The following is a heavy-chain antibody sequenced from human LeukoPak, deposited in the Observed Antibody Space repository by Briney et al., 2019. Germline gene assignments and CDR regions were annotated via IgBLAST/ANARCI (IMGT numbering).Heavy chain of an antibody. CDR2: IYYSGST. D-gene: IGHD5-24*01. V-gene: IGHV4-59*01. CDR3: ARGGGMGRYYYYMDV. Sequence: SETLSLTCTVSGGSIISYYWSWIRQPPGKGLEWIGYIYYSGSTNYNPSLKSRVTISVDTSKNQFSLKLSSVTAADTAVYYCARGGGMGRYYYYMDVWGKGTTVTISS. J-gene: IGHJ6*03. CDR1: GGSIISYY.